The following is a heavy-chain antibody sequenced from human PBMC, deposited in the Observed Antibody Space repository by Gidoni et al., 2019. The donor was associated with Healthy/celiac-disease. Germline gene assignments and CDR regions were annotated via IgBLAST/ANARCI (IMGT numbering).Heavy chain of an antibody. CDR2: MNPNSGNT. V-gene: IGHV1-8*01. CDR1: GYTCTSDD. CDR3: TGAVGAKADTSQPFDY. Sequence: QVQLVQSGAEVKKPGDSVKVYCKASGYTCTSDDINWVRQATGQGLEWMGWMNPNSGNTGYAQKFQGRVTMTRDTSISTAYMELSSLRSEDTAVYYCTGAVGAKADTSQPFDYWGQGTLVTVSS. J-gene: IGHJ4*02. D-gene: IGHD1-26*01.